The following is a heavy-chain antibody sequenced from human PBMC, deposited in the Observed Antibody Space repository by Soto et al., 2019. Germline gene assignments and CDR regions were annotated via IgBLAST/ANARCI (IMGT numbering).Heavy chain of an antibody. V-gene: IGHV6-1*01. Sequence: SQTLSLTCAISGDSVPSNSAAWNWIRQSPSRGLEWLGRTYYRSKWYNDYAVSVKSRITINPDTSKNQFSLQLNSVTPEDTAVYYCARAPYCSGGSCYYENWFDPWGQGTLVTVSS. CDR3: ARAPYCSGGSCYYENWFDP. J-gene: IGHJ5*02. D-gene: IGHD2-15*01. CDR2: TYYRSKWYN. CDR1: GDSVPSNSAA.